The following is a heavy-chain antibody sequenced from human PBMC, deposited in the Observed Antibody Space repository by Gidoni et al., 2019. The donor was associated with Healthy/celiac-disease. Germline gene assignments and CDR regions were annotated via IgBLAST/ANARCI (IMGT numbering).Heavy chain of an antibody. CDR1: GGSFSGYY. D-gene: IGHD3-22*01. CDR2: INHSGST. J-gene: IGHJ4*02. V-gene: IGHV4-34*01. Sequence: QVQLQQWGAGLLKPSETLSLTCAVYGGSFSGYYCSWIRQPPGKGLEWVGEINHSGSTNYNPSLNSRVTISVDTSKNQFSLKLSSVTAADTAVYYCARGRRYYYDSSGYYYVDLGSDYWGQGTLVTVSS. CDR3: ARGRRYYYDSSGYYYVDLGSDY.